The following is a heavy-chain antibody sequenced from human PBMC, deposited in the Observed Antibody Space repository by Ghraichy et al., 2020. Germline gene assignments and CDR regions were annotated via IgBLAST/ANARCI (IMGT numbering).Heavy chain of an antibody. J-gene: IGHJ4*02. CDR2: IYFDGSDR. Sequence: GESLNISCAASGFTFRSYGMHWVRQAPGKGLESVAFIYFDGSDRYYADAVKGLFTISRDNSKNTLDLQMNTLRAEDTAVYYCARGAGTKARLCDFWGQGTPVTVSS. V-gene: IGHV3-33*01. CDR1: GFTFRSYG. D-gene: IGHD1-1*01. CDR3: ARGAGTKARLCDF.